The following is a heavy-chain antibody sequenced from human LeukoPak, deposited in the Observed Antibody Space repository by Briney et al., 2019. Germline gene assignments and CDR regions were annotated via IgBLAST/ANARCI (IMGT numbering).Heavy chain of an antibody. J-gene: IGHJ4*02. D-gene: IGHD6-6*01. CDR1: GGSISSGGYY. CDR2: IYYSGST. Sequence: PSETLSLTCTVSGGSISSGGYYWSWIRQPPGKGLEWIGYIYYSGSTNYNPSLKSRVTISVDTSKNQFSLKLSSVTAADTAVYYCASHALGYSSSPTWGQGTLVTVSS. V-gene: IGHV4-61*08. CDR3: ASHALGYSSSPT.